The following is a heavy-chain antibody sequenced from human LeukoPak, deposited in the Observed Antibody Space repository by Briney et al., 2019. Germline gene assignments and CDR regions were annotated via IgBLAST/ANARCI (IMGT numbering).Heavy chain of an antibody. CDR3: EREGYGSEYYSGMDV. CDR1: GFTFSSYA. D-gene: IGHD3-10*01. V-gene: IGHV3-30*04. Sequence: PGGSLRLSCAASGFTFSSYAMHWVRQAPGKGLEWVSVISYGGSNKYYADSEKGGFTISTENSKNTLFMQRNRARSASTSMYYREREGYGSEYYSGMDVWGQGTTVTVSS. CDR2: ISYGGSNK. J-gene: IGHJ6*02.